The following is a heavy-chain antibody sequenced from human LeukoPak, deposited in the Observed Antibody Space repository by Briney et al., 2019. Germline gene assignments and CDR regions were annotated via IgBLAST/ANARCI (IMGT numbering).Heavy chain of an antibody. J-gene: IGHJ4*02. CDR1: GFTFSSYE. D-gene: IGHD3-16*01. Sequence: GGSLRLSCAASGFTFSSYEMNWVRQAPGKGLEWVSYISSSGSTIYYADSVKGRFTISRDNAKNSLYLQMNSLRAEDTADYYCVRDTASSTVGVDYWGQGTLVTVSS. V-gene: IGHV3-48*03. CDR3: VRDTASSTVGVDY. CDR2: ISSSGSTI.